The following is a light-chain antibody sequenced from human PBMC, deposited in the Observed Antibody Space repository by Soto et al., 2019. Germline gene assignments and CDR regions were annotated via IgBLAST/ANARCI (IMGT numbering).Light chain of an antibody. Sequence: EIVLTQSPGTLSLSPGDRVTLSCRASQSVSSSYLAWYQQKPGQPPRLLIYAASSRATGIPDRFSGSGSGTDFTITISRLEPEDFAVYYCQQYGGSFLTFGQGKRLEMK. CDR2: AAS. V-gene: IGKV3-20*01. CDR1: QSVSSSY. CDR3: QQYGGSFLT. J-gene: IGKJ5*01.